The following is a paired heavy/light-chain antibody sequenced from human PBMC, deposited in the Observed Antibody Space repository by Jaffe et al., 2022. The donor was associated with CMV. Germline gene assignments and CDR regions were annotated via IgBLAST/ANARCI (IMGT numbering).Heavy chain of an antibody. J-gene: IGHJ4*02. CDR2: ISSNSYYI. Sequence: EMRLVESGGDLVKPGGSLRLSCAASGFSFRDYSINWVRQAPGKGLEWISSISSNSYYISYADSVKGRFTIARDNAKNSLFLQMNSLRAEDTAVYYCVKVWVSGYDILTGSGYYFDYWGQGTRVTVSS. D-gene: IGHD3-9*01. CDR3: VKVWVSGYDILTGSGYYFDY. V-gene: IGHV3-21*01. CDR1: GFSFRDYS.
Light chain of an antibody. J-gene: IGKJ4*01. CDR2: AAS. Sequence: EIVLTQSPGTVSLSPGERATLSCRASVSVSNNYLAWYQQKPGQTPRLLIHAASSRATGIPDKFGGSGSGTDFTLSISSLEPEDSAVYYCQQYAASPLTFGGGTKVEIK. V-gene: IGKV3-20*01. CDR3: QQYAASPLT. CDR1: VSVSNNY.